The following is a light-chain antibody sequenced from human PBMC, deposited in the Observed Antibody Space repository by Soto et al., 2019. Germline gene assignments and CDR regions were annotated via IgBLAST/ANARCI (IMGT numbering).Light chain of an antibody. V-gene: IGKV3-11*01. Sequence: EIVLTQSPATLSLSPGERATLSCRASQSISNYLAWYQQKPGHAPRLLIYDASNRATRIPARFSGTGSGTDFTLTISRLEPADFAVYYCQQRYSSNTFVQGTKVEIK. CDR2: DAS. CDR3: QQRYSSNT. J-gene: IGKJ1*01. CDR1: QSISNY.